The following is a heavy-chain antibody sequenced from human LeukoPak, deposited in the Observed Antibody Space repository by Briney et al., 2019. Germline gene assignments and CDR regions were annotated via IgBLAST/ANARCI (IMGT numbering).Heavy chain of an antibody. CDR2: IIPILGIA. D-gene: IGHD2-2*01. J-gene: IGHJ5*02. V-gene: IGHV1-69*04. Sequence: GASVKLSCKASRGTFSSYTISWVRQAPVQGVECMGSIIPILGIANYAQNFQGRVTTTADTSTSTAYMELSRLRSEDTAVSYCAREGVVPAADGGWFDPWGQGTLVTVSS. CDR1: RGTFSSYT. CDR3: AREGVVPAADGGWFDP.